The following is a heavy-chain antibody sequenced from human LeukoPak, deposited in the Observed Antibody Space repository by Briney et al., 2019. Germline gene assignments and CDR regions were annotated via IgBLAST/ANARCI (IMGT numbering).Heavy chain of an antibody. Sequence: PGRSLRLSCAASGFTFSSYGMHWVRQAPGKGLEWVAVIWYGGSNKYYADSVKGRFTISRDNSKNTLYLQMNSLRAEDTAVYYCARSMRYSFTLNYWGQGTLVTVSS. J-gene: IGHJ4*02. CDR3: ARSMRYSFTLNY. CDR1: GFTFSSYG. CDR2: IWYGGSNK. V-gene: IGHV3-33*01. D-gene: IGHD5-18*01.